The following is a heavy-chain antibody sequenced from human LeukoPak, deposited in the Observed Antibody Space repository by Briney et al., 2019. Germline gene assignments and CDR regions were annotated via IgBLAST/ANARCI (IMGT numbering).Heavy chain of an antibody. J-gene: IGHJ4*02. CDR2: INSNSGDT. CDR3: ARGLRGISSGYSNFDY. Sequence: SVKVSCKASGYSFTDYYIHWVRQAPGQGLEWMGWINSNSGDTNYAQKFQGRVTMTRDTSISTAYMELNRLRSDDTAVYYCARGLRGISSGYSNFDYWGQGTLVTVSS. V-gene: IGHV1-2*02. CDR1: GYSFTDYY. D-gene: IGHD3-22*01.